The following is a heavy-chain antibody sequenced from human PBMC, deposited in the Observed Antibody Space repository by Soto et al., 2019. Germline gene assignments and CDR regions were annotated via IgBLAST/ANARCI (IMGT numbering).Heavy chain of an antibody. J-gene: IGHJ3*02. CDR1: GFPFSSHP. V-gene: IGHV3-23*01. CDR2: ISDSGGLT. D-gene: IGHD6-6*01. CDR3: ARRAFGSSRSFDI. Sequence: VQLLESGGDLVHPGGSLRLSCAASGFPFSSHPMSWVRQAPERGLEWVSGISDSGGLTYNADSVKGRFTISRDNSKNTLYLQMNSLRAEDTALYYCARRAFGSSRSFDIWGQGTMVTVSS.